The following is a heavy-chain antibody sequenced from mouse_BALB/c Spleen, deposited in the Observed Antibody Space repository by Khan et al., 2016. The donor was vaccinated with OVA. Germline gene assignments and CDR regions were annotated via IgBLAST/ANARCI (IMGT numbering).Heavy chain of an antibody. J-gene: IGHJ4*01. CDR2: ISYSGST. V-gene: IGHV3-2*02. CDR3: ARGRGNMDY. CDR1: GYSITSDYA. D-gene: IGHD2-1*01. Sequence: EVQLQESGPGLVKPSQSLSLTCTVTGYSITSDYAWNWIRQFPGNKLEWMGYISYSGSTSYNPSLKSRISITRDTSKNQFFLQLNSVTTEDTATYYGARGRGNMDYWGQGTSVTVSS.